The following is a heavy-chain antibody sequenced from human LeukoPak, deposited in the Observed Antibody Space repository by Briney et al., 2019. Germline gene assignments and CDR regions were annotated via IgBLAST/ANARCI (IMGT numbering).Heavy chain of an antibody. CDR3: AKTRPLDSSSWSHGDY. D-gene: IGHD6-13*01. CDR1: GFTFGSYG. CDR2: ISYDGSNR. V-gene: IGHV3-30*18. J-gene: IGHJ4*02. Sequence: PGRSLRLSCAPSGFTFGSYGMHWVRQPPGKGLEWEAVISYDGSNRYYADSVKGRFTISIDNSKNTLYLRMNSLRAEDTAVYYCAKTRPLDSSSWSHGDYWGQGTLVTVSS.